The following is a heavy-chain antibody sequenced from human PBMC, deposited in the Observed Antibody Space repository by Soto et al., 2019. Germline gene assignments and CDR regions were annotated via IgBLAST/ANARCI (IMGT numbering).Heavy chain of an antibody. CDR2: ISGSGGST. CDR3: ARPGYGSGSYTGDYFDX. J-gene: IGHJ4*01. V-gene: IGHV3-23*01. D-gene: IGHD3-10*01. Sequence: EVQLLESGGGLVQPGGXLXXXCAAXXFXXXXYXMXWVRQAPGKGLEWVSAISGSGGSTYYADSVKGRFTISRDTSKNPLYLQMHSLSAEDTAVYYCARPGYGSGSYTGDYFDXXXXXXLVTVSS. CDR1: XFXXXXYX.